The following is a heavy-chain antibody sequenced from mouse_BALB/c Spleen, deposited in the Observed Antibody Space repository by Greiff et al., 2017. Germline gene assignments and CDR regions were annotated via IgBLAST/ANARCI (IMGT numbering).Heavy chain of an antibody. Sequence: EVKLMESGGGLVKPGGSLKLSCAASGFAFSSYDMSWVRQTPEKRLEWVAYISSGGGSTYYPDTVKGRFTISRDNAKNTLYLQMSSLKSEDTAMYYCARHGDYDGTGAWFAYWGQGTLVTVSA. CDR3: ARHGDYDGTGAWFAY. J-gene: IGHJ3*01. CDR2: ISSGGGST. V-gene: IGHV5-12-1*01. D-gene: IGHD2-4*01. CDR1: GFAFSSYD.